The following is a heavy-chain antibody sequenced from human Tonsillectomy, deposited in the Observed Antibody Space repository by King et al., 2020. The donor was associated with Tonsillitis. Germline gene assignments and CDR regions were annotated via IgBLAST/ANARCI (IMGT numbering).Heavy chain of an antibody. CDR3: ARDYDSSGYYLYYFDY. J-gene: IGHJ4*01. D-gene: IGHD3-22*01. CDR1: GFTFSSYA. V-gene: IGHV3-30-3*01. Sequence: VQLVESGGGVVQPGRSLRLSCAASGFTFSSYAMHWVRQAPGKGLEWVAVISYDGSNKYYADSVKGRFTISRDNSKNTLYLQMNSLRAEDTAVYYCARDYDSSGYYLYYFDYWGHGTLVTVSS. CDR2: ISYDGSNK.